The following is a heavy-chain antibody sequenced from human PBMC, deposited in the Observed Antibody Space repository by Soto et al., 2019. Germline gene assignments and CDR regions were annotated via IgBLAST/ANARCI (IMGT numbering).Heavy chain of an antibody. CDR2: ICRDGSGT. D-gene: IGHD6-13*01. CDR1: GFTFSTYC. J-gene: IGHJ4*02. Sequence: GGSLRLSCAVSGFTFSTYCMHWVRQAPETGLVWVSRICRDGSGTDYADSVKGRFAISRDDARNSLYLQMNSLRVEDTAIYYCVRGSSPWRGMDYWGQGTLVTVS. CDR3: VRGSSPWRGMDY. V-gene: IGHV3-74*01.